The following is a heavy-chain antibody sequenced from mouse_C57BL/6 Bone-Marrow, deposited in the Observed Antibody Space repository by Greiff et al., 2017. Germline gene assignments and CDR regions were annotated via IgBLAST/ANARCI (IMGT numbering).Heavy chain of an antibody. CDR3: ARVLGRRAMDY. V-gene: IGHV5-17*01. D-gene: IGHD4-1*01. CDR1: GFTFSDYG. Sequence: DVKLVESGGGLVKPGGSLKLSCAASGFTFSDYGMHWVRQAPEKGLEWVAYISSGSSTIYYADTVKGRFTISRDNAKNTLFLQMTSLRSEDTAMYYCARVLGRRAMDYWGQGTSVTVSS. J-gene: IGHJ4*01. CDR2: ISSGSSTI.